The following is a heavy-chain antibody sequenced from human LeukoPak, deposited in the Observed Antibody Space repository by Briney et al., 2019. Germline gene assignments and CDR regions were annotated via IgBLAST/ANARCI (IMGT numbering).Heavy chain of an antibody. CDR3: AKDDYYADRYDY. J-gene: IGHJ4*02. Sequence: GGSLRLSCAASGFTFSSYGMSWVRQAPGKGLEWVSAISGSGGSTYYADSVKGRFTISRDNSKNTLYLQMNSLRAEDTAVYYCAKDDYYADRYDYWGQGTLVTVSS. CDR2: ISGSGGST. D-gene: IGHD3-22*01. V-gene: IGHV3-23*01. CDR1: GFTFSSYG.